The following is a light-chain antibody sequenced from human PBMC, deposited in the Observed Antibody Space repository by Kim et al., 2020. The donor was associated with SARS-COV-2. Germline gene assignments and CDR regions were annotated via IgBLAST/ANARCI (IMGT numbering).Light chain of an antibody. J-gene: IGLJ1*01. CDR1: KLGDKY. CDR2: RDN. V-gene: IGLV3-1*01. Sequence: SLAPGQTASSTCAGDKLGDKYASWYQQKPGQSPVVVIFRDNRRPSGIPERFSGSNSGNTATLTISGTQAMDEADYYCQAWDSSIYVFGTGTKVTVL. CDR3: QAWDSSIYV.